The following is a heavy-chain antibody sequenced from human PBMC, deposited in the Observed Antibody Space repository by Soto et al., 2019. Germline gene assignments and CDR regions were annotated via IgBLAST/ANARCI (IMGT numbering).Heavy chain of an antibody. CDR2: IYYSGRT. V-gene: IGHV4-39*01. CDR1: GGSISSSSYY. Sequence: SETLSLTCTVSGGSISSSSYYWGWIRQPPGKGLEWIGSIYYSGRTYYNPSLKSRVTISVDTSKNQFSLKLSSVTAADTAVYYCARRSRGWLVEYYIDSWGQEPWSPSPQ. D-gene: IGHD6-19*01. J-gene: IGHJ4*01. CDR3: ARRSRGWLVEYYIDS.